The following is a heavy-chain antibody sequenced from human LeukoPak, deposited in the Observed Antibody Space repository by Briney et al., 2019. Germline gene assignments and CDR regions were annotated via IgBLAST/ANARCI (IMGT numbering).Heavy chain of an antibody. J-gene: IGHJ4*02. CDR2: INTNSGGT. D-gene: IGHD3-22*01. Sequence: GSSVKVSRKASVYTFTAYYMFWVRQAPGQGLEWMGWINTNSGGTNSAPKFQGRVTMTRDTSISTASMELSGLTSDDTAVYFCARYYSDTSARYWGQGTLVTVSS. CDR1: VYTFTAYY. CDR3: ARYYSDTSARY. V-gene: IGHV1-2*02.